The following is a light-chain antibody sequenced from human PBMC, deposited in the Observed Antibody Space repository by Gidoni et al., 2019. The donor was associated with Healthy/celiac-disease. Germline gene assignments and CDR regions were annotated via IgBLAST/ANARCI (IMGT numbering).Light chain of an antibody. J-gene: IGKJ4*01. CDR2: DAS. CDR1: QSVSSS. V-gene: IGKV3-11*01. Sequence: DIVLTQAPATLSLSPGERATLSCRASQSVSSSLAWYQQKPGPAPRLLIYDASNRATGIPARFSGSGSGKDFTLTISSLEPEDFAVYYCQQRSNWRLTFGGGTKVEIK. CDR3: QQRSNWRLT.